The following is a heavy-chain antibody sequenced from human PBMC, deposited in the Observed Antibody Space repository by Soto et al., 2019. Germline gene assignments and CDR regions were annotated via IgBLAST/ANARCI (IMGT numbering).Heavy chain of an antibody. CDR1: GFSFSTTGVG. D-gene: IGHD6-19*01. J-gene: IGHJ4*02. V-gene: IGHV2-5*02. CDR3: AHRQAQGIGLAGTFDS. Sequence: GSGPTLVNPTQTLTLTCTFSGFSFSTTGVGVGWIRQPPGKALEWLALIYWDDDKRYSPSLKSRLTITKDTSKNQVVLTMTNMDPVDTATYYCAHRQAQGIGLAGTFDSWGQGTLVTVSS. CDR2: IYWDDDK.